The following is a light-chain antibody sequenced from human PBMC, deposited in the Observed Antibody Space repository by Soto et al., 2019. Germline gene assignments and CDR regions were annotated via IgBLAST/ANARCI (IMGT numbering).Light chain of an antibody. CDR2: DAS. Sequence: EIVLTQSPATLSLSPGERATLSCRASQSVSSYLAWYQQKPGQAPRLRIYDASNRATAIPARFSGSGSGTDFSLPISGREAGDFAVYYCQQRSNWPSFTVGPGTKVDIK. J-gene: IGKJ3*01. CDR3: QQRSNWPSFT. V-gene: IGKV3-11*01. CDR1: QSVSSY.